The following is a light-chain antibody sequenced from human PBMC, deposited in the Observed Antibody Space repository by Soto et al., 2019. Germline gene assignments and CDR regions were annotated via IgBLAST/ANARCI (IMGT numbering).Light chain of an antibody. J-gene: IGKJ4*01. Sequence: EIVLTQSPATLSLYPWERATLYCMASQTVSSFLAWYQQKPGQAPRLLIHDSSDRATGIPARFSGSGSGTDFTLTISSLEPEDVAVYYCQQRSNWPLPVGGGTKVEIK. CDR1: QTVSSF. CDR2: DSS. CDR3: QQRSNWPLP. V-gene: IGKV3-11*01.